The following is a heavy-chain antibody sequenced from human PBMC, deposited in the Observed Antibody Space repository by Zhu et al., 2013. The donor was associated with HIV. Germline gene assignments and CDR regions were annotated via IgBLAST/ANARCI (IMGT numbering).Heavy chain of an antibody. D-gene: IGHD2-15*01. J-gene: IGHJ4*02. CDR1: GYTFTGYY. Sequence: QVQLVQSGAEVKKPGASVKVSCKASGYTFTGYYIHWVRQAPGQGLEWMGWINPNSGVTNYAQKFQGRVTMTRDTSISTAYMELSRLRSDDTAVYYCARDRDNSGFDYWGQGTLVTVSS. CDR3: ARDRDNSGFDY. V-gene: IGHV1-2*02. CDR2: INPNSGVT.